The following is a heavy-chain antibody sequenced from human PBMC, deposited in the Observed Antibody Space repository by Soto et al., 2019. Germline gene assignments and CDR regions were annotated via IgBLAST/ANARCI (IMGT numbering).Heavy chain of an antibody. CDR1: GGSISSGGYS. D-gene: IGHD4-17*01. Sequence: PSETLSLTCAVSGGSISSGGYSWSWIRQPPGKGLEWIGYIYHSGSTYYNPSLKSRVTISVDRSKNQFSLKLSSVTAADTAVYYCARGVTVRFDYWGQGTLVTVSS. CDR2: IYHSGST. V-gene: IGHV4-30-2*01. CDR3: ARGVTVRFDY. J-gene: IGHJ4*02.